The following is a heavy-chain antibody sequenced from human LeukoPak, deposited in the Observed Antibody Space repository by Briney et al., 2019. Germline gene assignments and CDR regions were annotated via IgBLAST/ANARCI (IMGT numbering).Heavy chain of an antibody. J-gene: IGHJ4*02. Sequence: GGSLRLSCAASGFTFSSYEMNWVRQAPGKGLEWVSYISSSGSTIYYADSVKGRFTISRDNAKNSLYLQMNSLRADDTAVYYCARDPGFDYSGWGRGTLVTVSS. V-gene: IGHV3-48*03. CDR1: GFTFSSYE. D-gene: IGHD4-11*01. CDR2: ISSSGSTI. CDR3: ARDPGFDYSG.